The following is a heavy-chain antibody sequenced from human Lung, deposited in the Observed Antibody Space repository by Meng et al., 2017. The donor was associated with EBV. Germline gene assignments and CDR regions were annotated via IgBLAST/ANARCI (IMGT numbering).Heavy chain of an antibody. CDR1: GGSMSSGNYY. J-gene: IGHJ4*02. CDR3: ASFDHIPRRNYFDY. CDR2: IHHSGSA. V-gene: IGHV4-30-4*01. Sequence: QGQLQESGPGLGEPSQTLSPTCTVSGGSMSSGNYYWSWIRQPPGKGLEWIGYIHHSGSAYYNPSLKSRVSISVDTSKNQFSLNLNSMTAADTAVYYCASFDHIPRRNYFDYWGQGTLVTVSS. D-gene: IGHD2-21*01.